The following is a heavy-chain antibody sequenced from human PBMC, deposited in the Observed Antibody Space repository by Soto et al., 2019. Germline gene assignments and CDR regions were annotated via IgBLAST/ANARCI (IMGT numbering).Heavy chain of an antibody. CDR1: GGSISSGGYS. CDR3: GREVELGYGFDS. CDR2: IYHSGST. J-gene: IGHJ4*02. V-gene: IGHV4-30-2*01. Sequence: SETLSLTCAVSGGSISSGGYSWSWIRQPPGKGLEWIGYIYHSGSTYYNPSLKSRVTISVDRSKNQFSLKLSSVTAADTAVYYCGREVELGYGFDSWGQGALVTVSS. D-gene: IGHD1-7*01.